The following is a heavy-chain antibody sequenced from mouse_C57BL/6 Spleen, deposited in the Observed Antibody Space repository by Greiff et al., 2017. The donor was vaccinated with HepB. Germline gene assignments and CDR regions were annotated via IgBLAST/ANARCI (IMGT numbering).Heavy chain of an antibody. CDR2: IHPNSGST. D-gene: IGHD2-4*01. CDR1: GYNFTSYW. J-gene: IGHJ4*01. Sequence: QVQLQQPGAELVKPGASVKLSCKASGYNFTSYWMHWVKQRPGQGLEWIGMIHPNSGSTNYNEKFKSKATLTVDKSSSTAYMQLSSLTSEDSAVYYCATPSYDYDGCYAMDYWGQGTSVTVSS. CDR3: ATPSYDYDGCYAMDY. V-gene: IGHV1-64*01.